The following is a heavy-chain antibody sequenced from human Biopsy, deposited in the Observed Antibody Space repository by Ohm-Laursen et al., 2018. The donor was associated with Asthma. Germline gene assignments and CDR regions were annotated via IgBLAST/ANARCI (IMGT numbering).Heavy chain of an antibody. CDR1: GFTFSSYG. V-gene: IGHV3-30*18. Sequence: SLRLSCAASGFTFSSYGMHWVRQAPGKGLEWVAAISYDGSNKYYADSVKGRFTISRDNSKNTLYLQMNSLRAEDTAVYYCAKDTEGRYDFWSGLSYNYYGMDVWGQGTTVTVSS. J-gene: IGHJ6*02. CDR2: ISYDGSNK. D-gene: IGHD3-3*01. CDR3: AKDTEGRYDFWSGLSYNYYGMDV.